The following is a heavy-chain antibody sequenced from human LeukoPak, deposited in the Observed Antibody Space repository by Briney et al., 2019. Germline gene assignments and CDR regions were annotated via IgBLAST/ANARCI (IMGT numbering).Heavy chain of an antibody. CDR1: GFTVSSNY. V-gene: IGHV3-53*01. D-gene: IGHD3-22*01. J-gene: IGHJ3*02. CDR3: ASRSSGYYYPDAFDI. Sequence: GGSLRLSCAASGFTVSSNYMSWVRQAPGKGLEWVSVIYSGGSTYYADSVKGRFTISRDNSKNTLYLQMNSLRAEDTAVYYCASRSSGYYYPDAFDIWGQGTMVTVSS. CDR2: IYSGGST.